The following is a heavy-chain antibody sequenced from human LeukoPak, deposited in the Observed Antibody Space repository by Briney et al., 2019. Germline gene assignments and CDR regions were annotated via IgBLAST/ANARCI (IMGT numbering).Heavy chain of an antibody. CDR2: IYYSGST. CDR3: ARQRGVDLATSDY. CDR1: GGSISSSSYY. D-gene: IGHD5-24*01. V-gene: IGHV4-39*01. J-gene: IGHJ4*02. Sequence: SETLSLTCTVSGGSISSSSYYWGWIRQPPGKGLEWIGSIYYSGSTYYNPSLKSRVTISVDTSNNQFSLKLSSVTAANTAVYYCARQRGVDLATSDYWGQGTLVTVSS.